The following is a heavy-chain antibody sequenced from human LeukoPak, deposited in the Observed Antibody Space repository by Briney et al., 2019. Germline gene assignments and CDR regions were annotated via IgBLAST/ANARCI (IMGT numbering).Heavy chain of an antibody. D-gene: IGHD3-3*01. J-gene: IGHJ4*02. CDR2: INPGAGST. V-gene: IGHV1-46*01. CDR3: ARASRITIFGVFNH. CDR1: GYTLTSYY. Sequence: ASVKVSCKASGYTLTSYYMHWVRQAPGQGLEWMGIINPGAGSTSYAQKFQGRVTMTRDTSISTAYMELSRLRSDDTAVYYCARASRITIFGVFNHWGQGTLVTVSS.